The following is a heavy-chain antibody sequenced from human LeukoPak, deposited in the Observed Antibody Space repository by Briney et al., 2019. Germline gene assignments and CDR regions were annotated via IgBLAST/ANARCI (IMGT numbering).Heavy chain of an antibody. J-gene: IGHJ4*02. CDR2: IYSVDNT. D-gene: IGHD1-26*01. CDR1: GFTVSSNY. V-gene: IGHV3-53*01. Sequence: PGGSLRLSCAASGFTVSSNYMSWVRQAPGKGLEWVSVIYSVDNTYYADSVKGRFTISRDNSKNTLYLQMNSLRAEDTAVYYCARLSYRGFDCWGQGTLVTVPS. CDR3: ARLSYRGFDC.